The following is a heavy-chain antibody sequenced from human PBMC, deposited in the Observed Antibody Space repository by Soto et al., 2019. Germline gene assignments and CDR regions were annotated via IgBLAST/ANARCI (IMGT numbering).Heavy chain of an antibody. Sequence: QVQLVQSGAEVKKPGASVKVSCQASGYTFTSHDINWMRQTPGQGLEWMGWMNPNSGHTNSAQKFQGRVTMTRDTSINTAYMEVTNPRSEDTAIYYCASDRSTTWGQGTLVTVAS. CDR1: GYTFTSHD. CDR3: ASDRSTT. CDR2: MNPNSGHT. J-gene: IGHJ5*02. D-gene: IGHD2-2*01. V-gene: IGHV1-8*01.